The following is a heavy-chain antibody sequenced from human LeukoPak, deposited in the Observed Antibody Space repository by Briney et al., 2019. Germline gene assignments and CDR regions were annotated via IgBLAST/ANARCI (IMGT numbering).Heavy chain of an antibody. CDR1: GGSISSGDYY. V-gene: IGHV4-30-4*08. CDR3: ARVLPVVVPAVGYMDV. D-gene: IGHD2-2*01. CDR2: IYYSGST. Sequence: SETLSLTCTVSGGSISSGDYYWSWIRQPPGKGLEWIGYIYYSGSTYYNPSLKSRVTISVDTSKNQFSLKLCSVTAADTAVYYCARVLPVVVPAVGYMDVWGKGTTVTVSS. J-gene: IGHJ6*03.